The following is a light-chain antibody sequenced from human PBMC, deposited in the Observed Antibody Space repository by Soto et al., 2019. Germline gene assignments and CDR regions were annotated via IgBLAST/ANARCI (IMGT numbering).Light chain of an antibody. V-gene: IGKV3-11*01. CDR3: QPRAVSST. J-gene: IGKJ5*01. CDR1: QSVSNQ. CDR2: DAS. Sequence: EIVLSKSPVTLSLSPGERATLSCRASQSVSNQLAWYQQKPGQAPRLLIYDASRRVTGIPPRFSGSGSGTDFTLTLSSLEPEDFAVYYCQPRAVSSTFGQGTRLEIK.